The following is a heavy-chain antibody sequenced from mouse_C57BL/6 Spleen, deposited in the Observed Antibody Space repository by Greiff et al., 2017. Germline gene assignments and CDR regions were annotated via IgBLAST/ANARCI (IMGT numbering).Heavy chain of an antibody. D-gene: IGHD1-1*01. CDR2: IYPGDGDT. J-gene: IGHJ1*03. Sequence: QVQLQQSGAELVKPGASVKISCKASGYAFSSYWMNWVKQRPGQGLEWIGQIYPGDGDTNYNGKFKGKATLTADKSSSTAYMQLSSLTSEDSAVYLCARDHYGTDWYCDVWGTGTTVTVSS. CDR1: GYAFSSYW. CDR3: ARDHYGTDWYCDV. V-gene: IGHV1-80*01.